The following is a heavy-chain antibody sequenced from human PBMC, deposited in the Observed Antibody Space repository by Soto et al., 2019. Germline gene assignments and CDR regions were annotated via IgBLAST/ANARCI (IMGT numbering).Heavy chain of an antibody. D-gene: IGHD2-2*02. CDR1: GGSFSGYY. Sequence: SETLSLTCAVYGGSFSGYYWSWIRQPPGKGLEWIGEINHSGSTNYNPSLKSRVTISVDTSKNQFSLKLSSVTAADTAVYYCARLACSSTRCFTYFDYWGQGALVTVSS. J-gene: IGHJ4*02. CDR3: ARLACSSTRCFTYFDY. V-gene: IGHV4-34*01. CDR2: INHSGST.